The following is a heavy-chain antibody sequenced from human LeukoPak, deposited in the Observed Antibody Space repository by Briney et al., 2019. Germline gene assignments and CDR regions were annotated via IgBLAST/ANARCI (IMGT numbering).Heavy chain of an antibody. D-gene: IGHD6-19*01. CDR2: ISAYNDNT. CDR1: GYTFTNYG. CDR3: ARGPPSVAGSGWYWFDP. V-gene: IGHV1-18*01. Sequence: ASVKVSCKASGYTFTNYGISWVRQAPGQGLEWMGWISAYNDNTNYAQNLQGRVTMTTDTSTSTAYMELRSLRSDDTAVYYCARGPPSVAGSGWYWFDPWGQGTLVTVSS. J-gene: IGHJ5*02.